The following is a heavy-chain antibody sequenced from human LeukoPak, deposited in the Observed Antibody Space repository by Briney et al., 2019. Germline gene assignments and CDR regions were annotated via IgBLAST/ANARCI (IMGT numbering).Heavy chain of an antibody. Sequence: GASVKVSCKASGYAFTGYYMHWVRQAPGQGLEWMGWINPNSGGTNYAQKFQGRVTMTRDTSISTAYMELSRLRSDDTAVYYCARVRRDGYNWDPYYFDYWGQGTLVTVSS. CDR2: INPNSGGT. J-gene: IGHJ4*02. CDR1: GYAFTGYY. CDR3: ARVRRDGYNWDPYYFDY. D-gene: IGHD5-24*01. V-gene: IGHV1-2*02.